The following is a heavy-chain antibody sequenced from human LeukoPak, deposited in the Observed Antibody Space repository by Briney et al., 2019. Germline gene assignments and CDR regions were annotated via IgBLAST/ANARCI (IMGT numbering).Heavy chain of an antibody. V-gene: IGHV3-7*01. CDR2: VKGDGSEK. D-gene: IGHD6-6*01. CDR3: ATGRAAQLFDY. Sequence: PGGSLRLSCAASGFTFSTHWMIWVRQAPGKGLEWVANVKGDGSEKYYVDSVKGRFTISRDNAKNSLYLQMNSLRAEDTAVYYCATGRAAQLFDYWGQGTLVTVSS. J-gene: IGHJ4*02. CDR1: GFTFSTHW.